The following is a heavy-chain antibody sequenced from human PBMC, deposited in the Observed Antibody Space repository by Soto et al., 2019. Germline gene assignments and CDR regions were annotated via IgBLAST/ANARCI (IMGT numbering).Heavy chain of an antibody. CDR2: IDPSDSYT. Sequence: HGESLKISCKGSGYSFTSYWISWVRQMPGKGLEWMGRIDPSDSYTNYSPSFQGHVTISADKSISTAYLQWSSLKASDTAMYYCARLAIVVVPAANDLYYYGMDVWGQGTTVTVSS. J-gene: IGHJ6*02. CDR1: GYSFTSYW. D-gene: IGHD2-2*01. CDR3: ARLAIVVVPAANDLYYYGMDV. V-gene: IGHV5-10-1*01.